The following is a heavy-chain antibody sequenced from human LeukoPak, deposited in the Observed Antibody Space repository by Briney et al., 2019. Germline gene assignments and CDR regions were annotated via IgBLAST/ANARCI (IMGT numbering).Heavy chain of an antibody. Sequence: EASVKVSCKASGYTFTSYGISWVRQAPGQGLEWMGWISAYNGNTHYAQKLQGRVTMTTDTSTSTAYMELRSLRSDDTAVYYCARVPGLYCSSTSCYEVGYSSSRTGYWGQGTLVTVSS. CDR1: GYTFTSYG. D-gene: IGHD2-2*01. CDR3: ARVPGLYCSSTSCYEVGYSSSRTGY. V-gene: IGHV1-18*01. J-gene: IGHJ4*02. CDR2: ISAYNGNT.